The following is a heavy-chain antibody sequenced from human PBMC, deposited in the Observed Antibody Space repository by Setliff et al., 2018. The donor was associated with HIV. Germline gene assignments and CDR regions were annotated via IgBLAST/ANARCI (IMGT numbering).Heavy chain of an antibody. CDR2: INPNSGGT. Sequence: GASVKVSCKTSGYTFTGYHMHWVRQAPGQGLEWMGWINPNSGGTIYAQKFQDRVTMTRDTSSSTAYMELSRLRSDDTAVYCCATGRDSSGYYFLADYWGRGTLVTVSS. V-gene: IGHV1-2*02. D-gene: IGHD3-22*01. CDR3: ATGRDSSGYYFLADY. CDR1: GYTFTGYH. J-gene: IGHJ4*02.